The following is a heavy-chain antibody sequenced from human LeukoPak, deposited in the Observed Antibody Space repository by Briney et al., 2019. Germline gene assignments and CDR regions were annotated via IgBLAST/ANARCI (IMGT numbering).Heavy chain of an antibody. CDR1: GFTFSNAW. D-gene: IGHD6-13*01. CDR3: AKDAARGQQLVPFDY. V-gene: IGHV3-23*01. Sequence: GGSLRLSCAASGFTFSNAWMSWVRQAPGKGLEWVSAISGSGGSTYYADSVKGRFTISRDNSKNTLYLQMNSLRAQDTVVYYCAKDAARGQQLVPFDYWGQGTLVTVSS. J-gene: IGHJ4*02. CDR2: ISGSGGST.